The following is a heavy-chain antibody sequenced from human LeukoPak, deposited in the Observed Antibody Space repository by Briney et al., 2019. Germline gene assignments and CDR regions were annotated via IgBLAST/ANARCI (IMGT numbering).Heavy chain of an antibody. CDR3: ARGRGVATISPFFDY. CDR1: GFTFSDYY. Sequence: GGSLRLSCAASGFTFSDYYMSWIRQAPGKGLEWVSYISSSGSTIYYADSVKGRFTISRDNAKNSLYLQTNSLRAEDTAVYYCARGRGVATISPFFDYWGQGTLVTVSS. D-gene: IGHD5-12*01. V-gene: IGHV3-11*01. J-gene: IGHJ4*02. CDR2: ISSSGSTI.